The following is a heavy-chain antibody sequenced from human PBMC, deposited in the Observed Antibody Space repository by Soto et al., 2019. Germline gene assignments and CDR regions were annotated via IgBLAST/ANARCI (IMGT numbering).Heavy chain of an antibody. V-gene: IGHV1-18*01. CDR2: ISAYTVNT. CDR3: ARGAQWDFLSDY. D-gene: IGHD1-26*01. CDR1: GDTFSTYT. Sequence: ASVKVSRKSSGDTFSTYTITCLRQAPGQRIEWMGWISAYTVNTHYEEKLQGIVTLTTDTSTSTAYMELRSLRSDDTAVCFCARGAQWDFLSDYWGQGTLVTVSS. J-gene: IGHJ4*02.